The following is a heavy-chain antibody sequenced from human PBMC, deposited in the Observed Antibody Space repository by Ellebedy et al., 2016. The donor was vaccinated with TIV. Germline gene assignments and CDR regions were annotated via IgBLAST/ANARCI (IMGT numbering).Heavy chain of an antibody. D-gene: IGHD3-16*01. J-gene: IGHJ4*02. CDR3: ARRPSGGDWVYFDY. CDR1: EFSASANY. CDR2: IYSGGST. V-gene: IGHV3-66*04. Sequence: GESLKISCAVSEFSASANYMSWVRQAPGKGLEWGSVIYSGGSTYYADSVKGRFTISRDNSKNTLYLQMSSLRAEDTAMYYCARRPSGGDWVYFDYWGQGTLVTVSS.